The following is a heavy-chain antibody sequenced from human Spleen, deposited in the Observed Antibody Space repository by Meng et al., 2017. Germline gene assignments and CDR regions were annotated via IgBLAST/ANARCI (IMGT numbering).Heavy chain of an antibody. CDR3: VRDEDISAAGKLFGDY. CDR1: GYTFTSYD. V-gene: IGHV1-8*03. D-gene: IGHD6-13*01. Sequence: VRLVKSGAEVKKPGASVKVSCKASGYTFTSYDINWVRQATGQGLEWMGWMNPNSGNTGYAQKFQGRVTITRNTSISTAYMELSSLRSEDTAVYYCVRDEDISAAGKLFGDYWGQGTLVTVSS. J-gene: IGHJ4*02. CDR2: MNPNSGNT.